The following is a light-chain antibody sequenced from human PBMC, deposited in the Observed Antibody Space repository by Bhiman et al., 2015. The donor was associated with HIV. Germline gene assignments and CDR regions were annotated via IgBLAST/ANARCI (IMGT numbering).Light chain of an antibody. CDR3: QSYDSSLNGSDV. CDR2: GNS. Sequence: QSVLTQPPSVSGAPGQRVTISCTGSSSNIGAGYDVHWYQQLPGTAPKVLIYGNSNRPSGVPDRFSGSKSGTSASLAITGLQAEDEADYYCQSYDSSLNGSDVFGTGTKVTVL. J-gene: IGLJ1*01. CDR1: SSNIGAGYD. V-gene: IGLV1-40*01.